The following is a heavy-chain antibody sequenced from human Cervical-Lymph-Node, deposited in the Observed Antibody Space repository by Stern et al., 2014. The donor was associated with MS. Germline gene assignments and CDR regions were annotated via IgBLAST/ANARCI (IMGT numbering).Heavy chain of an antibody. CDR2: INRECSDT. J-gene: IGHJ4*02. Sequence: EDQLGESGGGLVQPGGSLRLSCTASGFNFSSYWMHWVRQFPEKGLFWVSKINRECSDTSYADSVKGRFSISRDNIRNMLYLRMTSLRAEDTAVYYCARGVGDYWGQGARVTVSS. D-gene: IGHD3-16*01. V-gene: IGHV3-74*02. CDR3: ARGVGDY. CDR1: GFNFSSYW.